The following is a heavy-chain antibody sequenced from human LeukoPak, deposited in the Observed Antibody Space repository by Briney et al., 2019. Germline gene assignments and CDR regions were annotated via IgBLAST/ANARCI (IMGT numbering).Heavy chain of an antibody. Sequence: PSETLSLTCTVSGGSISSGSYYWSWIRQPAGKGLEWIGRIYTSGSTNYNPSLKSRVTILVDTSKNQFSLKLSSVSAADTAVYYCARDEAITMVRGVPGGGYWGQGTLVTVSS. D-gene: IGHD3-10*01. CDR1: GGSISSGSYY. J-gene: IGHJ4*02. V-gene: IGHV4-61*02. CDR3: ARDEAITMVRGVPGGGY. CDR2: IYTSGST.